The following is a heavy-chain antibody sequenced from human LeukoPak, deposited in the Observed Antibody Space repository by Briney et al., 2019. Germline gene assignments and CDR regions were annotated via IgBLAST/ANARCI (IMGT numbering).Heavy chain of an antibody. CDR1: GGTFSSYA. CDR2: IIPIFGTA. J-gene: IGHJ4*02. D-gene: IGHD2-2*01. Sequence: SVKVSCKASGGTFSSYAISWVRQAPGQGLEWMGGIIPIFGTANYAQKFQGRVTITADESTSTAYMELSSLRSEDTAVYYCARGFGSCSSTSCYDFDYWGQGTLVTVSS. CDR3: ARGFGSCSSTSCYDFDY. V-gene: IGHV1-69*13.